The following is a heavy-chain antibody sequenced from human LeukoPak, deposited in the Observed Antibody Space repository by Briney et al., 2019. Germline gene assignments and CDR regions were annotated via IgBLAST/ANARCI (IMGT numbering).Heavy chain of an antibody. V-gene: IGHV3-33*01. CDR1: GFTFSSYG. D-gene: IGHD3-22*01. Sequence: GGSLRLSCAASGFTFSSYGMHWVRQAPGKGLEWVAVIWYDGSNKYYADSVKGRFTISRDNSKNTLYLQMNSLRAEGTAVYYCARGLVYYDSSGPFDYWGQGTLVTVSS. J-gene: IGHJ4*02. CDR2: IWYDGSNK. CDR3: ARGLVYYDSSGPFDY.